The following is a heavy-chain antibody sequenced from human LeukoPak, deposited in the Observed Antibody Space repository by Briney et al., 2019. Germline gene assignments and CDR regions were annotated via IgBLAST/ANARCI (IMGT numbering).Heavy chain of an antibody. CDR3: ARSLSGSYPTYYFDY. Sequence: SETLSLTCSVSGGSICSSSYYWGWIRQPPGKGLEWIGSINYSRSTYYNSSLKNRVTISVDTSKNQFSLKLSSVTAADTAVYSWARSLSGSYPTYYFDYWGQGTLVTVSS. J-gene: IGHJ4*02. V-gene: IGHV4-39*01. D-gene: IGHD1-26*01. CDR1: GGSICSSSYY. CDR2: INYSRST.